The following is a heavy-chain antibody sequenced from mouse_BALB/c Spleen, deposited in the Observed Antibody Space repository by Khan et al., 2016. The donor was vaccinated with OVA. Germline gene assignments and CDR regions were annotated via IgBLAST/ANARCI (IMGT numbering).Heavy chain of an antibody. V-gene: IGHV2-3*01. J-gene: IGHJ4*01. Sequence: QVQLKESGPGLVAPSQSLSITCTVSGFSLTSYGVSWVRQPPGKGLEWLGVIWGDGNTNYHSALMSRLSISKDNSKSQVLLKLHSLQTDDTATYYCANFDDNYYDVDYWGQGNSVTVSS. CDR3: ANFDDNYYDVDY. CDR2: IWGDGNT. D-gene: IGHD2-3*01. CDR1: GFSLTSYG.